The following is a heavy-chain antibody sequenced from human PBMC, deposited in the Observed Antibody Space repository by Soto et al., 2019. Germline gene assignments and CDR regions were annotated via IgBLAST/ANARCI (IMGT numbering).Heavy chain of an antibody. CDR3: AERGSAATFDY. Sequence: EVQLLESGGGLVQPGESLRLSCAASGFTFSSYAMSWVRQAPGKGLEWVSVISGSDDSTSYADSVKGRFTISRDNSKNTLYLQMNSLRAEDTAVYYCAERGSAATFDYWGQGTLVTVSS. D-gene: IGHD6-25*01. J-gene: IGHJ4*02. V-gene: IGHV3-23*01. CDR1: GFTFSSYA. CDR2: ISGSDDST.